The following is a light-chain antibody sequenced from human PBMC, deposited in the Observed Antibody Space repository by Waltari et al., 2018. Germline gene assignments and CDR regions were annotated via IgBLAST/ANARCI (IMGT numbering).Light chain of an antibody. V-gene: IGLV2-14*03. CDR1: SSDVGGYNY. CDR2: DVS. Sequence: QSALTQPASVSGSPGQSITISCTGTSSDVGGYNYVSWYQQHPGKAPKLMIYDVSNRPWGVSKRVSGSKSGNTASLTISGLQAEDEADYYCSSYTSSSTVVFGGGTKLTVL. J-gene: IGLJ2*01. CDR3: SSYTSSSTVV.